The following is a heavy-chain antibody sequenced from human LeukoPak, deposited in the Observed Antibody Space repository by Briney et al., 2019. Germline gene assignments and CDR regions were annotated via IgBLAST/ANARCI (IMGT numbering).Heavy chain of an antibody. CDR2: IYTSGST. J-gene: IGHJ5*02. V-gene: IGHV4-61*02. CDR1: GGSLSSGDYY. D-gene: IGHD2-21*02. CDR3: ARDLVTAPYNWFDP. Sequence: SETLSLTCTVSGGSLSSGDYYWSWIRQPAGKGLEWIGRIYTSGSTNYNPSLESRVTVSIDTSKNQFSLKLSSVTAADTAVYYCARDLVTAPYNWFDPWGQGTLVTVSS.